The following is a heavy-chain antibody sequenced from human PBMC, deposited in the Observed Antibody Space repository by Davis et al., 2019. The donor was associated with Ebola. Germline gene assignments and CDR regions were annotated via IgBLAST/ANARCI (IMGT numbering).Heavy chain of an antibody. V-gene: IGHV4-34*01. CDR1: GVSFSGYY. J-gene: IGHJ6*02. Sequence: SETLSLTCAVYGVSFSGYYWSWIRQPPGKGLEWIGEINHSGSTNYNPSLKSRVTISVDTSKNQFSLKLSSVTAADTAVYYCARGVELHYYYGMDVWGQGTTVTVSS. CDR2: INHSGST. D-gene: IGHD1-7*01. CDR3: ARGVELHYYYGMDV.